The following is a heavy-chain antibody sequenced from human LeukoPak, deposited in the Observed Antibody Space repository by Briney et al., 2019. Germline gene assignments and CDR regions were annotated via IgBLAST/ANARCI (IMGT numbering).Heavy chain of an antibody. V-gene: IGHV1-2*02. CDR2: INPNSGGT. CDR3: ARLYYDSSGYGY. Sequence: ASVKVSCKASGYTFTGYYMHWVRQAPGQGLEWMGWINPNSGGTNYAQKFQGRVTMTRDTSISTAHMELSRLRSDDTAVYYCARLYYDSSGYGYWGQGTLVTVSS. CDR1: GYTFTGYY. D-gene: IGHD3-22*01. J-gene: IGHJ4*02.